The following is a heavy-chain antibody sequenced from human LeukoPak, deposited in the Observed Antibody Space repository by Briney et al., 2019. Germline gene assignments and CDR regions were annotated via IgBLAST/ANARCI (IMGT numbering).Heavy chain of an antibody. D-gene: IGHD7-27*01. J-gene: IGHJ4*02. CDR1: GGSISSYY. CDR3: AREAPGDRPFDY. Sequence: SETLSLTCTVSGGSISSYYWSWIRQPPGKGLEWIGYIYYSGSTNYNPSLKSRVTISVDTSKNQFSLKLSSVTAADTAVYYCAREAPGDRPFDYWGQGTLVTVSS. CDR2: IYYSGST. V-gene: IGHV4-59*12.